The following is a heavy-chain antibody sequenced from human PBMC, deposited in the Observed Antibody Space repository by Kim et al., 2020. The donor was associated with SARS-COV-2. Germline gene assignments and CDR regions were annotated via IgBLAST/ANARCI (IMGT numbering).Heavy chain of an antibody. CDR3: ARDYDFWSGTPPGWFDP. D-gene: IGHD3-3*01. CDR1: GVSISSKTYY. V-gene: IGHV4-39*01. CDR2: IYYSGTT. Sequence: SETLSLTCTVSGVSISSKTYYWGWLRQPPGKGLEWIGSIYYSGTTYYNPSLKSRVTISLDASKQQFSLNLRSVTAADTAVYYCARDYDFWSGTPPGWFDPWGQGTLVTVSS. J-gene: IGHJ5*02.